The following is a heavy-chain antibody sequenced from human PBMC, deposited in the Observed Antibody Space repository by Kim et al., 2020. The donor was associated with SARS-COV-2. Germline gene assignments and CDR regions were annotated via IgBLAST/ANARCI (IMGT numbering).Heavy chain of an antibody. Sequence: SETLSLTCTVSGGSIRSNYWSWIRQAPGKGLEWIGYFYDSGYTSYKPSLSSRVTISVDASKNQFSLKLTSVTAADTAIYYCARGGDYNNWLDPWGQGTLVTVSS. CDR1: GGSIRSNY. CDR3: ARGGDYNNWLDP. CDR2: FYDSGYT. J-gene: IGHJ5*02. D-gene: IGHD4-4*01. V-gene: IGHV4-59*12.